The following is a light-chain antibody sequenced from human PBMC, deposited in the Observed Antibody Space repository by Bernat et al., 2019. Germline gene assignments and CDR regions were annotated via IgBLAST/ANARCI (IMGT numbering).Light chain of an antibody. CDR1: SSDVGRYNY. Sequence: QSALTQPASVSGSPGQSITISCTGTSSDVGRYNYVSWYQQYPGKAPKLLIYDVNNRPSGVSNRFSGSKSGNTASLTISGLQAEDEADYYRSSFTTTSTYVFGTVTEVTVL. V-gene: IGLV2-14*03. J-gene: IGLJ1*01. CDR3: SSFTTTSTYV. CDR2: DVN.